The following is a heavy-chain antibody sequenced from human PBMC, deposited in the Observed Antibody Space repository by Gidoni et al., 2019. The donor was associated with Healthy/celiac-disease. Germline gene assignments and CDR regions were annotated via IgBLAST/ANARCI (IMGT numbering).Heavy chain of an antibody. CDR3: ARGMTTVVTPEAFDI. Sequence: QLQLQESGPGLVKPSETLSLTCTVSGGPISSSSYYWGWIRQPPGKGLEWIGSIYYSGSTYYNPSLKSRVTISVDTSKSQFSLKLSSVTAADTAVYYCARGMTTVVTPEAFDIWGQGTMVTVSS. V-gene: IGHV4-39*07. CDR2: IYYSGST. CDR1: GGPISSSSYY. J-gene: IGHJ3*02. D-gene: IGHD4-17*01.